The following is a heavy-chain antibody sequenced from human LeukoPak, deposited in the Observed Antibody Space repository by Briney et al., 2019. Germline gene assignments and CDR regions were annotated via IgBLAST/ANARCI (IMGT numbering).Heavy chain of an antibody. J-gene: IGHJ3*02. CDR2: INPSGGST. Sequence: GASVKVSCKASGYTFTSYYMHWVRQAPGQGLEWMGIINPSGGSTSYAQKFQGRVTMTRDMSISTAYMELSRLTFDDTAVYYCARVGAFDYDSSSPIKGAFDMWGQGTMVTVS. V-gene: IGHV1-46*01. CDR3: ARVGAFDYDSSSPIKGAFDM. CDR1: GYTFTSYY. D-gene: IGHD3-22*01.